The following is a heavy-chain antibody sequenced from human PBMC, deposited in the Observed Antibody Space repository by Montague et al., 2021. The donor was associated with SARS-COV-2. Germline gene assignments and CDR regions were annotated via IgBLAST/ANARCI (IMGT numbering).Heavy chain of an antibody. CDR2: IYYSGST. D-gene: IGHD3-22*01. V-gene: IGHV4-39*07. Sequence: SETLSLTCTVSGGTISSSSYYWGWIRQPPGKGLEWIGSIYYSGSTYYXXXLKSRVTISEDTSKNQFSLKLSSVTAADTAVYYCARDTRITMLVVVNRYGMDVWGQGTTVTVSS. CDR3: ARDTRITMLVVVNRYGMDV. CDR1: GGTISSSSYY. J-gene: IGHJ6*02.